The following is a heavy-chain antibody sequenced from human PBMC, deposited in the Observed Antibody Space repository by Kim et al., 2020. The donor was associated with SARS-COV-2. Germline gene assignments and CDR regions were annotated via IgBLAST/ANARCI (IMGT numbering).Heavy chain of an antibody. J-gene: IGHJ4*02. V-gene: IGHV3-23*01. Sequence: GGSLRLSCAASGFTFSSYAMSWVRQAPGKGLEWVSAISGSGGSTYYADSVKGRFTISRDNSKNTLYLQMNSLRAEDTAVYYCAKGIGITMIVVVIGRGFDYYFDYWRQGTLVTVSS. CDR1: GFTFSSYA. D-gene: IGHD3-22*01. CDR2: ISGSGGST. CDR3: AKGIGITMIVVVIGRGFDYYFDY.